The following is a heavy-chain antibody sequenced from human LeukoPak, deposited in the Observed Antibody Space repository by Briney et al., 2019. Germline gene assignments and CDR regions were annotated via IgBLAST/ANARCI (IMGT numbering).Heavy chain of an antibody. J-gene: IGHJ5*02. CDR2: INSDGSST. CDR3: ARVNYDFWSFLT. D-gene: IGHD3-3*01. V-gene: IGHV3-74*01. Sequence: GGSLRLSCAASGFTFSSYWMHWARQAPGKGLVWVSRINSDGSSTTYADSVKGRFTISRDNAKNTLYLQMNSLRAEDTAVYYCARVNYDFWSFLTWGQGTLVTVSS. CDR1: GFTFSSYW.